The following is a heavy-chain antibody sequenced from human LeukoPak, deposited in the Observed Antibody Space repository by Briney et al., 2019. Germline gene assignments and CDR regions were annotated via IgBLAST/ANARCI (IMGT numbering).Heavy chain of an antibody. CDR2: ISGSGGST. D-gene: IGHD3-22*01. Sequence: PGGSLRLSCAASGFTFSSYAMSWVRQAPVKGLEWVSAISGSGGSTYYADSVKGRFTISRDNSKNTLYLQMNSLRAEDTAVYYCAKRRDSSGYYYLRSYYFDYWGQGTLVTVSS. CDR3: AKRRDSSGYYYLRSYYFDY. CDR1: GFTFSSYA. J-gene: IGHJ4*02. V-gene: IGHV3-23*01.